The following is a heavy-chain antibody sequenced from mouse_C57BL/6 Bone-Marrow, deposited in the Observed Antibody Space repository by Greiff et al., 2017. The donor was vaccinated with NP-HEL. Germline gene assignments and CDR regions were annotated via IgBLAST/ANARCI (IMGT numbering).Heavy chain of an antibody. J-gene: IGHJ4*01. D-gene: IGHD4-1*01. Sequence: QVQLQQPGAELVKPGASVKLSCTASGYTFTSYWMHWVKQRPGQGLEWIGNINPSNGGTNYNEKFKSKATLTVDKSSSTAYMQLSSLTSEDSAVYYCAELGQGYAMDYWGQGTSVTVSS. CDR3: AELGQGYAMDY. CDR1: GYTFTSYW. V-gene: IGHV1-53*01. CDR2: INPSNGGT.